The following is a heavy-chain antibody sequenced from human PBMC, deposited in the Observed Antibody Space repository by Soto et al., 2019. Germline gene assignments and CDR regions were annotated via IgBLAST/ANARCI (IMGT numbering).Heavy chain of an antibody. CDR2: INAGNGNT. Sequence: GASVKVSCKASGYTFTSYAMHWVRQAPGQRLEWMGWINAGNGNTKYSQRFQGRVTITRDTSASTAYMELSSLRSEDTAVYYCARTLTVGTICFHFWGQGTLVTVSS. J-gene: IGHJ4*02. V-gene: IGHV1-3*01. CDR1: GYTFTSYA. D-gene: IGHD1-26*01. CDR3: ARTLTVGTICFHF.